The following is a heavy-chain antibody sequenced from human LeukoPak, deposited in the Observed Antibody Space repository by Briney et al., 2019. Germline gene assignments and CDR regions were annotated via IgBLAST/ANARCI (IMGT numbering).Heavy chain of an antibody. V-gene: IGHV3-7*01. CDR1: AFNFSSHW. D-gene: IGHD5-18*01. CDR3: AGPGYTYGYAY. CDR2: IKEDGDEK. J-gene: IGHJ4*02. Sequence: GGSLRLSCAASAFNFSSHWMSWVRQAPGKGLEWVANIKEDGDEKYYVDSVKGRFTIPRDNAKKSLYLQMNSLRAEDTAIYYCAGPGYTYGYAYWGQGTLVTVSS.